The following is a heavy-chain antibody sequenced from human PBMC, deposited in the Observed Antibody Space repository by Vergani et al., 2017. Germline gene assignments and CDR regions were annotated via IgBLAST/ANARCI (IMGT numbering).Heavy chain of an antibody. CDR2: IIPILGIA. CDR1: GGTFSSYT. Sequence: QVQLVQSGAEVKKPGSSVKVSCKASGGTFSSYTISWVRQAPGQGLEWMGRIIPILGIANYAQKFQGRVTITADKSTSTAYMELSSLRSDDTAVYYCASHEDYYFDYWGQGTLVTVSS. CDR3: ASHEDYYFDY. J-gene: IGHJ4*02. V-gene: IGHV1-69*02.